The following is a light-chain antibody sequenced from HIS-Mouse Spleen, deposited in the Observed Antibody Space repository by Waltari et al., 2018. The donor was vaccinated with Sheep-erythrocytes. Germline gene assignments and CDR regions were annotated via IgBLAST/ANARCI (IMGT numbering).Light chain of an antibody. V-gene: IGLV5-45*02. CDR2: YKSDSDK. J-gene: IGLJ3*02. CDR1: SGINVGTYR. Sequence: QAVLTQPSSLSASPGASASLTCTLRSGINVGTYRIYWYQQKPGSPPQYLLRYKSDSDKHQGSGVPSRFSGSNDASANAGILLISGLQSEDEADYYCMIWHSSAWVFGGGTKLTVL. CDR3: MIWHSSAWV.